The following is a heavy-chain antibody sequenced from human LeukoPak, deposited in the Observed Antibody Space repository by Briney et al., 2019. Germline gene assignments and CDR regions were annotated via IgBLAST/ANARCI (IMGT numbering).Heavy chain of an antibody. CDR3: ARDSLGYTYGYSTYLDP. CDR1: GYTLTNYY. D-gene: IGHD5-18*01. Sequence: AAAKLSYKASGYTLTNYYMHWVLKAPVQGLEWVGIINPRTGSTTYAQMLQGRVTMTRDTSSNTVYMEMSSLRSEDTAVYYCARDSLGYTYGYSTYLDPWGQGTLVTVSS. CDR2: INPRTGST. J-gene: IGHJ5*02. V-gene: IGHV1-46*04.